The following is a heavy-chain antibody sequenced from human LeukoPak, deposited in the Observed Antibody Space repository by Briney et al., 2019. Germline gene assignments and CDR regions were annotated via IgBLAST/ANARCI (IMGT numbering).Heavy chain of an antibody. Sequence: SETLSLTCTVSGASITSYYWSWIRQPPGKGLEWIGYIYYSGSTNYNPSLKSRVTISVDTSKNQVSLKLSSVSAADTAVYYCARDRVGGYDYAYFDLWGRGTLVTVSS. D-gene: IGHD5-12*01. CDR2: IYYSGST. J-gene: IGHJ2*01. CDR1: GASITSYY. CDR3: ARDRVGGYDYAYFDL. V-gene: IGHV4-59*12.